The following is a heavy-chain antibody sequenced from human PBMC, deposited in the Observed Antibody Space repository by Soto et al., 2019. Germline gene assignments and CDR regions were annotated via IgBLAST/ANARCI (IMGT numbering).Heavy chain of an antibody. CDR1: GGSISSGGYY. J-gene: IGHJ5*02. CDR3: ARELQPPMTTLAWFDP. Sequence: PSETLSLTCTVSGGSISSGGYYWSWIRQHPGKGLEWIGYIYYSGSTYYNPSLKSRVTISVDTSKNQFTLKLSSVTAADTAVYYCARELQPPMTTLAWFDPWGQGTLVTVSS. D-gene: IGHD4-17*01. CDR2: IYYSGST. V-gene: IGHV4-30-4*08.